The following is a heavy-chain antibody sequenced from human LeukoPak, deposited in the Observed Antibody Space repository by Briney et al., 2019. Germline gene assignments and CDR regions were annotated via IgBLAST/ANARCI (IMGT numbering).Heavy chain of an antibody. CDR2: IIPIFGTA. CDR1: GGTFSSYA. J-gene: IGHJ5*02. Sequence: SVKVSCKASGGTFSSYAISWVRQAPGQGLEWMGGIIPIFGTANYAQKFQGRVTITADESTSTAYMELSSLRSEDTAVYYCARDRVCSSTSCYRLFDPWGQGTLVTVSS. V-gene: IGHV1-69*13. D-gene: IGHD2-2*01. CDR3: ARDRVCSSTSCYRLFDP.